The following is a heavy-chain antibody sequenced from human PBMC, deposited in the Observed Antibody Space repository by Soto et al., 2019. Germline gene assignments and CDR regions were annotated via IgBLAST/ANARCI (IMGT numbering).Heavy chain of an antibody. Sequence: EMQLLESGGGLVQPGGSLKLSCAASGFTFSNYAMSWVRQAPGKGLEWVSTISGRGGKTYYADSVKGRFTISRDNSRNTLYLQMDSRRVEDSAVYSCAKAGCSGGTCYLYDFDYWGQGALVTVSS. CDR1: GFTFSNYA. V-gene: IGHV3-23*01. CDR3: AKAGCSGGTCYLYDFDY. CDR2: ISGRGGKT. J-gene: IGHJ4*02. D-gene: IGHD2-15*01.